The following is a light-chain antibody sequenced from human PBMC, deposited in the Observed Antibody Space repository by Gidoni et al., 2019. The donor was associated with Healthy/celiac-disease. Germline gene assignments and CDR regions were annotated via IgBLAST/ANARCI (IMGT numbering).Light chain of an antibody. J-gene: IGKJ1*01. CDR1: QSISSW. CDR2: KAS. V-gene: IGKV1-5*03. Sequence: DIQMTQSPSTLSASVGDRVTITCRASQSISSWFAWYQQKPGKTPKLLIYKASSLESGVPSRFSGSGSGKEFTLTISSLQPDDFATYYCQQYNSYWTFGQGTKVEIK. CDR3: QQYNSYWT.